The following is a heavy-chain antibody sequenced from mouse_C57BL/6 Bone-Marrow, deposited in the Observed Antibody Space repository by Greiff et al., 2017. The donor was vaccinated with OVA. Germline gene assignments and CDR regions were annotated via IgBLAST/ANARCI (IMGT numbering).Heavy chain of an antibody. CDR3: ARSDYGSSWGFAY. D-gene: IGHD1-1*01. V-gene: IGHV1-81*01. J-gene: IGHJ3*01. Sequence: VQLQQSGAELARPGASVKLSCKASGYTFTSYGISWVKQRTGQGLEWIGEIYPRSGNTYYNEKFKGKATLTADKSSSTAYMELRSLTSEDSAVYFCARSDYGSSWGFAYWGQGTLVTVSA. CDR2: IYPRSGNT. CDR1: GYTFTSYG.